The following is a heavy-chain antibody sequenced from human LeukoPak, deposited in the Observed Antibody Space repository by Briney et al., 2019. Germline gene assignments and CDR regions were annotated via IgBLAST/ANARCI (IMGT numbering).Heavy chain of an antibody. Sequence: ASVKVSFKASGYTFTSYGISWVRQAPGQGLEWMGWISAYNGNKNYAQKLQGRVTMTTDTSKSTDYMELRSLRSDDTAVYYCARDQVVLAAALLNFDYWGQGTLVTVSS. V-gene: IGHV1-18*01. J-gene: IGHJ4*02. CDR1: GYTFTSYG. CDR2: ISAYNGNK. D-gene: IGHD6-13*01. CDR3: ARDQVVLAAALLNFDY.